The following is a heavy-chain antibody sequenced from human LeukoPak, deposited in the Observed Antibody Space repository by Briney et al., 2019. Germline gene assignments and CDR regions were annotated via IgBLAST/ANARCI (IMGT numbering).Heavy chain of an antibody. D-gene: IGHD3-10*01. Sequence: GGSLRLSCAASGFTFSSYSMNWVRQGPGKGLEWVAVIWSDGSNKYYADSVKGRFAIYRDNSKNTLYLQMNSLRAEDTAVYYCARRGSGTYSVDQWGQGTLVTVSS. V-gene: IGHV3-33*08. CDR2: IWSDGSNK. CDR1: GFTFSSYS. CDR3: ARRGSGTYSVDQ. J-gene: IGHJ4*02.